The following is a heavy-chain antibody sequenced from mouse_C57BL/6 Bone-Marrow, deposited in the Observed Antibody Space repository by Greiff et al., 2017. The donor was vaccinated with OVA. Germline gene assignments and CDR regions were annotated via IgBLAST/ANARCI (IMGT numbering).Heavy chain of an antibody. V-gene: IGHV7-1*01. CDR1: GFTFSDFY. J-gene: IGHJ4*01. CDR2: RRNKANDYTT. Sequence: EVKVVESGGGLVQSGRSLRLSCATSGFTFSDFYMEWVRQAPGKGLEWIAARRNKANDYTTEYSASVKGRFIVSRDTSQSILYLQMNALRAEDTAIYYCARDAPYYGSSYSYAMDYWGQGTSVTVSS. CDR3: ARDAPYYGSSYSYAMDY. D-gene: IGHD1-1*01.